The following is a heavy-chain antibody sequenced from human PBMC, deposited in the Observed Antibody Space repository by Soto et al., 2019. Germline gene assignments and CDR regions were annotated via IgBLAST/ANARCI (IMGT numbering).Heavy chain of an antibody. CDR3: AREISGGGTLNWFDP. V-gene: IGHV1-2*02. CDR2: VSPKSGGT. D-gene: IGHD2-8*02. CDR1: GYNFSDYY. Sequence: QVQLVQSAAEVKKPGASVKVSCKASGYNFSDYYIHWVRQAPGQGLEWLGWVSPKSGGTNYAQKVKGRVTMTRDTSSNTVYMDLSGLTSDDTAVFYCAREISGGGTLNWFDPWGQGTLVTVSS. J-gene: IGHJ5*02.